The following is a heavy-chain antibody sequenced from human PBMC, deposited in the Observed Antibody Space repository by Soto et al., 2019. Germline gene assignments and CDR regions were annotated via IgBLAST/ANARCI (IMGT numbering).Heavy chain of an antibody. CDR3: AKGKAVVVVPAATPNPDAFDI. D-gene: IGHD2-2*02. V-gene: IGHV3-23*01. CDR1: GFTFSSYA. J-gene: IGHJ3*02. CDR2: ISGSGGST. Sequence: GGSLRLSCAASGFTFSSYAMSWVRQAPGKGLEWVSAISGSGGSTYYADSVKGRFTISRDNSKNTLYLQMNSLRAEDTAVYYCAKGKAVVVVPAATPNPDAFDIWGQGTMVTVSS.